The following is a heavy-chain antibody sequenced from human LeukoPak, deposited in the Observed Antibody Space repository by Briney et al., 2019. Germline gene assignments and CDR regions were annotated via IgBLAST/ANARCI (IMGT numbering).Heavy chain of an antibody. CDR1: GFTFGSYW. J-gene: IGHJ4*02. CDR3: GRGFSIVPAGIPDY. V-gene: IGHV3-74*01. Sequence: QSGGSLRLSCAASGFTFGSYWMHWVRHAPGKGLVWVSRINTDGGSTTYADSVKGRFTISRDNAKNTLYLQMNSLRAEDTAVYYCGRGFSIVPAGIPDYWGLGTLVTVSS. CDR2: INTDGGST. D-gene: IGHD2-2*02.